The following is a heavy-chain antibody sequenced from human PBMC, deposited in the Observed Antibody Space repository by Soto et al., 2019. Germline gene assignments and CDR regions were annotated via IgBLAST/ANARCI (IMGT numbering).Heavy chain of an antibody. Sequence: VESLKISCKGSGYRFTTSWIAWVRQMPGKGLEWMGIIHPADSDTTYSPSFQGQVTISADMSISTAYLRWRSLKASDTAIYYCARCISGRSAAEYFDPCGQGTLVTLSS. CDR2: IHPADSDT. CDR1: GYRFTTSW. D-gene: IGHD6-25*01. CDR3: ARCISGRSAAEYFDP. J-gene: IGHJ5*02. V-gene: IGHV5-51*01.